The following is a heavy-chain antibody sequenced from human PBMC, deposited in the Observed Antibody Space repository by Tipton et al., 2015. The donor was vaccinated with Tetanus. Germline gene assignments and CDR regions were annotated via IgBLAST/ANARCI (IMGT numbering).Heavy chain of an antibody. D-gene: IGHD3-16*01. Sequence: TLSLTCTVSGGSIRGHFWSWIRQPAGKGLEWIGRLHSSGDTTYNPSLKSRVTMSVDTSKNQFSLRLVYVTAADTALYFCARWGPGVTTWGFDFWGQGTLVTVSS. CDR2: LHSSGDT. CDR3: ARWGPGVTTWGFDF. CDR1: GGSIRGHF. J-gene: IGHJ4*02. V-gene: IGHV4-4*07.